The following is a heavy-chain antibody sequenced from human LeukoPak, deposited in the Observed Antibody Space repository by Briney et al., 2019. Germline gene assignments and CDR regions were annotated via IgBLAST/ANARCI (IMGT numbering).Heavy chain of an antibody. CDR1: GGSISSGDYY. CDR2: IYYSGST. V-gene: IGHV4-30-4*01. D-gene: IGHD3-10*01. CDR3: ARERGLEITMVRGVHEYNWFDR. J-gene: IGHJ5*02. Sequence: SETLSLTCTVSGGSISSGDYYWSWIRQPPGKGLEWIGYIYYSGSTYYNPSLKSRVTISVDTSKNQFSLKLSSVTAADTAVYYCARERGLEITMVRGVHEYNWFDRWGQGTLVTVSS.